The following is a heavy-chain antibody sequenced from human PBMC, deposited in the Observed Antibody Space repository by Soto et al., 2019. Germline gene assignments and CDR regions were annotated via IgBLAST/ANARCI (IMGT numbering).Heavy chain of an antibody. CDR1: GYSFTSYW. CDR3: ATSAQWFGKFGLDY. CDR2: IYPGDSDT. J-gene: IGHJ4*03. V-gene: IGHV5-51*01. D-gene: IGHD3-10*01. Sequence: GEPLKISCKGSGYSFTSYWIGWVREMPGKGLEWMGIIYPGDSDTRYSPSFQGQVTISADKSISTAYLQWSSLKASDTAMYYCATSAQWFGKFGLDYCGQGTLVTVSS.